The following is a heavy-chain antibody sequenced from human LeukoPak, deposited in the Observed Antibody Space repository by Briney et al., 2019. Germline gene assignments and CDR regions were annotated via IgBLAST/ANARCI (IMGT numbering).Heavy chain of an antibody. CDR2: IWYDGSHQ. D-gene: IGHD3-3*01. CDR1: GLKFRNYG. V-gene: IGHV3-33*03. Sequence: GRSLRLSCVASGLKFRNYGMHWVRQAPGKGLEWVTFIWYDGSHQYYIDSVKGRFTISRDIAKNTLYLQMNSLRAEDTGVYYCAKDHYWSIDYWGRGTLVTVSS. J-gene: IGHJ4*02. CDR3: AKDHYWSIDY.